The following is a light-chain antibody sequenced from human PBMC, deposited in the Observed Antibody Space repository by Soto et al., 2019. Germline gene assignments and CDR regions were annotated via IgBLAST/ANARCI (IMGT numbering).Light chain of an antibody. Sequence: VLTQPPSASGTPGQRVTISCSGSSSNIGSNTVNWYQQLPGTAPKLLIYSNNQRPSGVPDRFSGSKSGTSASLAISGLQSEDEADYYCAAWDDSLNGPVFGGGTKLTVL. CDR3: AAWDDSLNGPV. V-gene: IGLV1-44*01. CDR1: SSNIGSNT. J-gene: IGLJ2*01. CDR2: SNN.